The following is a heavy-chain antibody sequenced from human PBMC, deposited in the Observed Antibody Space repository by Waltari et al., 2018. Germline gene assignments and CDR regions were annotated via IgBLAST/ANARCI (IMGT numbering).Heavy chain of an antibody. CDR1: GYSFTSYD. CDR3: ARVSSAPYRSAWHFDY. D-gene: IGHD6-19*01. Sequence: QVQLVQSGAEVKKPGASVKVSCKASGYSFTSYDINWVRQATGQGLEWMGWMNPNSGTTGYAQMFQGRVTMTRHTSISTAYMEVNSLTSEDTAVYYCARVSSAPYRSAWHFDYWGQGTLVTVSS. V-gene: IGHV1-8*01. J-gene: IGHJ4*02. CDR2: MNPNSGTT.